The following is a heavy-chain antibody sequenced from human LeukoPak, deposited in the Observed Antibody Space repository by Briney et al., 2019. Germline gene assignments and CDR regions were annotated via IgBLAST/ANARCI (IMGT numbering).Heavy chain of an antibody. D-gene: IGHD3-3*01. CDR3: ARVFPGNKVWSGYYTQVPHDAFDI. Sequence: PSETLSLTCAVYGGSFSGYYWSWIRQPPGKGLEWIGEINHSGSTNYNPSLKSRVTISVDTSKNQFSLKLSSVTAADTAVYYCARVFPGNKVWSGYYTQVPHDAFDIWGQGTMVTVSS. CDR2: INHSGST. V-gene: IGHV4-34*01. J-gene: IGHJ3*02. CDR1: GGSFSGYY.